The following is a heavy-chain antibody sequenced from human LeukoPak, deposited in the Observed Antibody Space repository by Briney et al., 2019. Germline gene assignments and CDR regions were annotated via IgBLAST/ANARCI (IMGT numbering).Heavy chain of an antibody. Sequence: GGSLRLSCAASGFTFSSYAMSWLRQAPGQGLEWFSTISGSGGSTYYADSVKGRFTISRDNSQNTLYLQMNSLRADDTAVYYCAKRSSSSYYYYYGMDVWGQGTTVTVSS. V-gene: IGHV3-23*01. J-gene: IGHJ6*02. CDR2: ISGSGGST. D-gene: IGHD6-6*01. CDR1: GFTFSSYA. CDR3: AKRSSSSYYYYYGMDV.